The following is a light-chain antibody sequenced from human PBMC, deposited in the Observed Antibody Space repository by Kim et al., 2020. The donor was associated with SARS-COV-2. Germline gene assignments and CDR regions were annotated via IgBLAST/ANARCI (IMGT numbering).Light chain of an antibody. Sequence: GKTVTISCTRSRGSIASNYVQWYQQRPDNAPTTVIYEDNQRPSGVPDRFSGSIDISSNSASLTISGLKTEDEADYYCQSFDSYSVVFGGGTQLTVL. V-gene: IGLV6-57*03. CDR2: EDN. J-gene: IGLJ2*01. CDR1: RGSIASNY. CDR3: QSFDSYSVV.